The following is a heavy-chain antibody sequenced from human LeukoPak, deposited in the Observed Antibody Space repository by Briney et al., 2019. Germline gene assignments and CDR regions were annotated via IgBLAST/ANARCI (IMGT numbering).Heavy chain of an antibody. J-gene: IGHJ6*03. CDR2: ISWDGGST. D-gene: IGHD3-10*01. V-gene: IGHV3-43D*03. CDR1: GFTFHNYA. CDR3: AKAGGPPDYYSYMDV. Sequence: GGSLRLSCAASGFTFHNYAMHWVRQAPGKGLEWVSLISWDGGSTYYADSVKGRFTISRDNSKNSLYLQMNSLRTEDTAFYYCAKAGGPPDYYSYMDVGGKGTTATFSS.